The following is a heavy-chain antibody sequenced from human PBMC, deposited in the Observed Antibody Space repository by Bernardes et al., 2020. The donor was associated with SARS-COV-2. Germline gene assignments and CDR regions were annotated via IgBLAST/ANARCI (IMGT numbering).Heavy chain of an antibody. CDR2: IRRGANSYAT. CDR3: TSRLDTAAAFDD. CDR1: GFSFSGSA. V-gene: IGHV3-73*01. Sequence: GGSLRLSCATSGFSFSGSAIHWVRQASGKGLEWVGDIRRGANSYATEYAASVRGRFTISRDDSRNTAYLQMNSLKSEDTAVYFCTSRLDTAAAFDDWGQGTLVTVST. J-gene: IGHJ4*02. D-gene: IGHD6-13*01.